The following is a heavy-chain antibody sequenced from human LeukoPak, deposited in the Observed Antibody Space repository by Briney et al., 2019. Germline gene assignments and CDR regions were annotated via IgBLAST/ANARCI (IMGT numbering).Heavy chain of an antibody. D-gene: IGHD6-19*01. CDR3: ARGTAGKAYFDY. CDR2: INHSGST. V-gene: IGHV4-34*01. Sequence: SETLSLTCAVYGGSFSGYYWSWIRQPPGKGLEWIGEINHSGSTNYNPSLKSRVTISVDTSKNQFFLKLSSVTAPGTAVYYCARGTAGKAYFDYLGQGTLVTVSS. J-gene: IGHJ4*02. CDR1: GGSFSGYY.